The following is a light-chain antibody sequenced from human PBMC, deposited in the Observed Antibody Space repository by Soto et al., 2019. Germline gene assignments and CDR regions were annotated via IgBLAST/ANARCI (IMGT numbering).Light chain of an antibody. Sequence: NFMLTQPHSVSESPGKTVTISCTCSGGSIASYNVQWYQQRPGRAPTTVIYEFDHRPSGVPDRFSGSIDRSSNSASLTIAGLKTEDEADYYCQSYDSSIYVVFGGGTKLTVL. J-gene: IGLJ2*01. V-gene: IGLV6-57*04. CDR1: GGSIASYN. CDR2: EFD. CDR3: QSYDSSIYVV.